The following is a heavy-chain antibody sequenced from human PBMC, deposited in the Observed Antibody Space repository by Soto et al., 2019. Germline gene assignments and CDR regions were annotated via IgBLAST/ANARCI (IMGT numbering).Heavy chain of an antibody. CDR1: GGTFNTYA. CDR3: TRSIGSGGVIGGFDY. Sequence: QVQFVQSETEVKKPGSAVKVSCKASGGTFNTYAMNWVRQAPGQGLEWMGGIIPMFDTPRYAQKFQGRVTITVDESTTTAYMELSSLRSDDTAVYYCTRSIGSGGVIGGFDYWGQGTLGTVSS. CDR2: IIPMFDTP. D-gene: IGHD3-16*02. J-gene: IGHJ4*02. V-gene: IGHV1-69*01.